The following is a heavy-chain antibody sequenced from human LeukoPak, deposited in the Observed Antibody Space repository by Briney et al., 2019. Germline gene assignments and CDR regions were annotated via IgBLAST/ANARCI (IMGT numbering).Heavy chain of an antibody. J-gene: IGHJ4*02. Sequence: GESLKISCKGSGYSFTSYWIGWVRQMPGKGLEWMGIIYPGNPDTRYSPSFQGQVTISVDKSISTAYLQWSGLKASDTAMYYCARHISIWYVDYWGQGTLVTVSS. CDR2: IYPGNPDT. CDR3: ARHISIWYVDY. V-gene: IGHV5-51*01. CDR1: GYSFTSYW. D-gene: IGHD4-11*01.